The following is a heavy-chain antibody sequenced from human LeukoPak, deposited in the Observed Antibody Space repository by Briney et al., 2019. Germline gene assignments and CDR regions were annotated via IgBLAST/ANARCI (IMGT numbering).Heavy chain of an antibody. CDR2: ITSDGIDT. Sequence: GGSLRLSCAASGFTFSNYWMHWVRQAPGKGLVWVARITSDGIDTSYADSVKGRFTISRDNAKNMLYLQMNSLRAEDTAVYYCARRDCGGDCQGHWGQGTLVTVSS. CDR1: GFTFSNYW. CDR3: ARRDCGGDCQGH. D-gene: IGHD2-21*01. V-gene: IGHV3-74*01. J-gene: IGHJ4*02.